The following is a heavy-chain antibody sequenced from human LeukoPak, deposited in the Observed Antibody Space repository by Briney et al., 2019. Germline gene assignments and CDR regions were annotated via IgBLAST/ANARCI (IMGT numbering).Heavy chain of an antibody. D-gene: IGHD2-15*01. CDR3: ARDTLNTYWYFDL. Sequence: ASVKVSCKASGYSFTSHYMHWVRQAPGQGLEWMGLINPSGCSTLYAQKFQGRVTMTRDMSTTTDYMELSSLRSEDTAVYYCARDTLNTYWYFDLWGRGTLVTVSS. J-gene: IGHJ2*01. CDR1: GYSFTSHY. V-gene: IGHV1-46*01. CDR2: INPSGCST.